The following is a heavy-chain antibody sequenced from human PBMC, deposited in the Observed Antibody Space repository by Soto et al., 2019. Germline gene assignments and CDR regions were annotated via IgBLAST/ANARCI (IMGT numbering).Heavy chain of an antibody. CDR3: ARKDSGYADYMDV. V-gene: IGHV4-31*03. D-gene: IGHD5-12*01. J-gene: IGHJ6*03. Sequence: QVQLQESGPGLVKPSQTLSLTCTVSGGSISRGGYYWSWIRQHPGKGLEWIGYIYYSGGTYYNPSLNGRLTISVDTSENQFSLRLSSVTAADTAVYYCARKDSGYADYMDVWGKGTTVTVSS. CDR2: IYYSGGT. CDR1: GGSISRGGYY.